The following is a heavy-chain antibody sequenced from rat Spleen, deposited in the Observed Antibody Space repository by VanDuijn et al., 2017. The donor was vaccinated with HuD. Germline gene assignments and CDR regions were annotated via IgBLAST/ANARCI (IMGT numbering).Heavy chain of an antibody. D-gene: IGHD1-11*01. J-gene: IGHJ4*01. Sequence: QVQLKESGPGLVQPSQTLSLTCTVSGFSLTSYGVSWVRQPPGKGLEWIAGISSGGNTYHNSGLKSRLSISRDTSKSQVFLKMNSLQTDDTAIYYCTRESYGGYSPMDAWGRGASVTVSS. V-gene: IGHV2S8*01. CDR2: ISSGGNT. CDR3: TRESYGGYSPMDA. CDR1: GFSLTSYG.